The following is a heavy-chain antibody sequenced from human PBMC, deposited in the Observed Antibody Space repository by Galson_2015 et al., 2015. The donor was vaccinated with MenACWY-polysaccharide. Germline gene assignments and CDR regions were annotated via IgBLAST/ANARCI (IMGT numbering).Heavy chain of an antibody. J-gene: IGHJ5*02. CDR1: GASISSGSHY. V-gene: IGHV4-31*11. Sequence: ETLSLTCAVSGASISSGSHYWSWFRQYPGKNLEWIAYIYYNGRSNYNPSLRSRVSISMDMSKNQFSLNLGSVTAADTAVYFCAGIPATETSYGWFDPWGQGTLVTVSS. CDR3: AGIPATETSYGWFDP. D-gene: IGHD4-17*01. CDR2: IYYNGRS.